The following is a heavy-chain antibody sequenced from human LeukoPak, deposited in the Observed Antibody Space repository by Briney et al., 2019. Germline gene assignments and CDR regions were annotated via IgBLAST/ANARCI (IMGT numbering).Heavy chain of an antibody. V-gene: IGHV3-23*01. Sequence: GGSLRLSCAASGFTFSSYAMSWVRQAPGKGLEWASAIRDSGGRTYYADSVKGRFTISRDNSKNTLYLQMDSLRVEDTAVYYCAKDPKAFDYWYFDLWGRGTLVTVSS. CDR1: GFTFSSYA. CDR3: AKDPKAFDYWYFDL. J-gene: IGHJ2*01. D-gene: IGHD3-3*02. CDR2: IRDSGGRT.